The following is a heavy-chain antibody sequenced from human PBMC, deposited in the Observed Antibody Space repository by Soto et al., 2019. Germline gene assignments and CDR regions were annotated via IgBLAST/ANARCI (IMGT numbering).Heavy chain of an antibody. D-gene: IGHD3-9*01. CDR2: IYYSGNT. Sequence: TLSLTCTVSGGSISSGGYYWTWIRQHPGKGLEWIGYIYYSGNTHYNPSLKSRVTISVGTSQNQFSLKLSSVTAADTAVYYCARGAPNRDWPDCFDPWGKGTLVTVSS. V-gene: IGHV4-31*03. J-gene: IGHJ5*02. CDR1: GGSISSGGYY. CDR3: ARGAPNRDWPDCFDP.